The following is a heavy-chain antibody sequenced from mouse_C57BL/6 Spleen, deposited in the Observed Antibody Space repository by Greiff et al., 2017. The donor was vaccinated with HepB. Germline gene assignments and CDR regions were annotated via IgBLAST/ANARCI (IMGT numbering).Heavy chain of an antibody. CDR2: IDPSDSYT. Sequence: QVQLQQPGAELVKPGASVKLSCKASGYTLTSYWMQWVKQRPGQGLEWIGEIDPSDSYTNYNQKFKGKATLTVDTSSSTAYMQLSSLTSEDSAVYYCARRPFYAMDYWGQGTSVTVSS. J-gene: IGHJ4*01. V-gene: IGHV1-50*01. CDR1: GYTLTSYW. CDR3: ARRPFYAMDY.